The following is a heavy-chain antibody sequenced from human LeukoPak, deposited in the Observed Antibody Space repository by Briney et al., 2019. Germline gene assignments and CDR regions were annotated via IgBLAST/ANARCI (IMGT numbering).Heavy chain of an antibody. CDR2: IYYSGST. CDR3: ARVGNYYDSSGVDY. V-gene: IGHV4-31*03. Sequence: SQTLSLTCTVSGGSISSGGYYWSWIRQHPGKGLEWIGYIYYSGSTYYNPSLKSRVTISVDTSKNQFSLKLSSVTAADTAVYYCARVGNYYDSSGVDYWGQGTLVTVSS. D-gene: IGHD3-22*01. J-gene: IGHJ4*02. CDR1: GGSISSGGYY.